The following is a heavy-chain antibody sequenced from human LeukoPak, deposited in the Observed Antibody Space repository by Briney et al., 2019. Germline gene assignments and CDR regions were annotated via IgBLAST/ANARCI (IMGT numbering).Heavy chain of an antibody. V-gene: IGHV3-11*04. D-gene: IGHD3-22*01. CDR2: INSSSSTT. Sequence: VSLCFSCAASGFTFSDYYMIWLPQAQGNELKGVLYINSSSSTTYYEESVKGRVTFSRDNSKSSLYMEMSSLRSEDTAVYYCARMNDYDSNGFDYWGQGTVVTVSS. J-gene: IGHJ4*02. CDR1: GFTFSDYY. CDR3: ARMNDYDSNGFDY.